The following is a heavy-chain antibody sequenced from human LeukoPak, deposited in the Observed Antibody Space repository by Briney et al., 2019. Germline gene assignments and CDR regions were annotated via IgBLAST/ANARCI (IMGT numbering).Heavy chain of an antibody. CDR2: IYHSGST. Sequence: PSETLSLTCAVSGGSISSGGYSWSWIRQPPGKGLEWIGYIYHSGSTYYNPSLKSRVTISVDRSKNQFSLKLSSVTAADTAVYYCARYVWQQLPSYFDYWGQGTLVTVSS. CDR1: GGSISSGGYS. CDR3: ARYVWQQLPSYFDY. J-gene: IGHJ4*02. V-gene: IGHV4-30-2*02. D-gene: IGHD6-13*01.